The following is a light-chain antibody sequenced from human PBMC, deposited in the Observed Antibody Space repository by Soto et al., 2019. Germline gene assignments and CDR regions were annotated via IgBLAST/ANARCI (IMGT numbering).Light chain of an antibody. CDR1: QSVRSNY. CDR3: QQYNNWPRT. V-gene: IGKV3-20*01. CDR2: GAS. J-gene: IGKJ1*01. Sequence: EIVLTQSPGTLSLSPGERATLSCRASQSVRSNYLAWYQQKPGQAPRLLIYGASSRATDIPDRFSGSGSGTEFTLTISSLQSEDFAVYYCQQYNNWPRTFGQGTKVDI.